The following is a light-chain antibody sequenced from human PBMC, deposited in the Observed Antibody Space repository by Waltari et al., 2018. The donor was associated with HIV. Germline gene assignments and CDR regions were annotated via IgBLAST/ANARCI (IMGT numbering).Light chain of an antibody. CDR2: RAS. CDR1: QSISNW. V-gene: IGKV1-5*03. J-gene: IGKJ1*01. Sequence: DIQKTQSLYTLSTSMRDRVRITCRASQSISNWLAWYQQKPGQAPKLLIYRASTLESGVPSRFSGSGSGTEFTLTINNLQPDDFATYYCQQYSAFPWTFGQGAKVEIK. CDR3: QQYSAFPWT.